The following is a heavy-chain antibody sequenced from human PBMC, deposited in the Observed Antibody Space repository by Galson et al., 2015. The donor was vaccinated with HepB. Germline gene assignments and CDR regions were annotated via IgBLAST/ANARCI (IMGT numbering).Heavy chain of an antibody. CDR3: AKGYCSSPSCQFDY. Sequence: SLRLSCAASGFTFTNYAMTWVRQAPGKGLEWGSGISGSGGTTYNADSVKGRFTISRDNSKNTLFLQMNSLRAEDMAVYYCAKGYCSSPSCQFDYWGQGTLVTVSS. D-gene: IGHD2-2*01. V-gene: IGHV3-23*01. J-gene: IGHJ4*02. CDR1: GFTFTNYA. CDR2: ISGSGGTT.